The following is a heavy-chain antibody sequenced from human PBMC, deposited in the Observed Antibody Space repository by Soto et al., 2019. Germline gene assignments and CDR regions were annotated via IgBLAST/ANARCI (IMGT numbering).Heavy chain of an antibody. CDR1: GYTFTGYY. V-gene: IGHV1-2*02. J-gene: IGHJ4*02. Sequence: ASVKVSCKASGYTFTGYYMHWVRQAPGQGLEWMGWINPNSSGTNYAQKFQGRVIMTSDTSISTAYMELSRLRSDETAVYYCARYLVSAARPGSYFDYLGQGTLVAV. CDR2: INPNSSGT. CDR3: ARYLVSAARPGSYFDY. D-gene: IGHD6-6*01.